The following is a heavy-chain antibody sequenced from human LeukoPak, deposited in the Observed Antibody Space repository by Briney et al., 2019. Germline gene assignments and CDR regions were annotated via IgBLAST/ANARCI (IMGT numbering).Heavy chain of an antibody. CDR2: INPNSGGT. D-gene: IGHD2-8*01. V-gene: IGHV1-2*02. J-gene: IGHJ6*03. CDR1: GYTFTGYY. Sequence: ASVKVSCKASGYTFTGYYMHWVRQAPGQGLEWMGWINPNSGGTNYAQKFQGRVTMTRDTSISTAYMELSRLRSDDTAVYYCARGGYATGYNYYYMDVWGRGTTVTVSS. CDR3: ARGGYATGYNYYYMDV.